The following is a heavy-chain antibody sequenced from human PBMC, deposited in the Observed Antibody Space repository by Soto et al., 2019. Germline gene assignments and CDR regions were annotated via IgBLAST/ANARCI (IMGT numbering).Heavy chain of an antibody. D-gene: IGHD6-13*01. CDR1: GGSISSYY. CDR2: IYYSGST. V-gene: IGHV4-59*01. Sequence: PSETLSLTCTVPGGSISSYYWSWIRQPPGKGLEWIGYIYYSGSTNYNPSLKSRVTITIDTSKNQYSLKLSSVTAADTAVYYCARVSRHSSSWSAIPQAFDYWGQGTLVTVSS. CDR3: ARVSRHSSSWSAIPQAFDY. J-gene: IGHJ4*02.